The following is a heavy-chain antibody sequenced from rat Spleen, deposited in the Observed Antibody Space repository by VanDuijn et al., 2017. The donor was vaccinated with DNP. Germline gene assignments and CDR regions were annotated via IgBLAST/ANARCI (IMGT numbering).Heavy chain of an antibody. D-gene: IGHD4-3*01. CDR1: GFTFSEYN. CDR2: IIYDGSRT. J-gene: IGHJ2*01. V-gene: IGHV5S10*01. Sequence: EVQLVGSGGGLVQPGRSLKLSCVASGFTFSEYNMAWVRQAPKKGLEWVATIIYDGSRTYYRDSVKGRFTISRDNAKSTLYLQMNSLRSEDMATYYCVRWYNSGYYFDYWGQGVMVTVSS. CDR3: VRWYNSGYYFDY.